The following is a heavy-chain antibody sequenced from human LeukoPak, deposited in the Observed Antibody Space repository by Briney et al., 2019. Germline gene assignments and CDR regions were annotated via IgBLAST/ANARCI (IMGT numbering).Heavy chain of an antibody. D-gene: IGHD3-10*01. Sequence: GGSLRLSCAASGFTFSGFSMSWVRQSPTKGLEWVANIKQDGSERYYVDSVKGRFTISRDNAKNSLSLQMNNLRVEDTAVYYCARAGSHWHYVCWGQGTVVTVSS. J-gene: IGHJ4*02. CDR3: ARAGSHWHYVC. CDR2: IKQDGSER. V-gene: IGHV3-7*01. CDR1: GFTFSGFS.